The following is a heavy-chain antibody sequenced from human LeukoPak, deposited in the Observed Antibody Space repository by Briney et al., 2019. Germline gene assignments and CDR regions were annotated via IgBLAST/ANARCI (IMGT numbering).Heavy chain of an antibody. CDR3: ARDKTAAEPYYYYGMDV. CDR2: ISYDGSNK. D-gene: IGHD6-13*01. Sequence: GGSLRLSCAASGFTFSSYAMHWVRQAPGKGLEWVAVISYDGSNKYYADSMKGRFTISRDNSKNTLYLQMNSLRAEDTAVYYCARDKTAAEPYYYYGMDVWGQGTTVTVSS. CDR1: GFTFSSYA. J-gene: IGHJ6*02. V-gene: IGHV3-30*04.